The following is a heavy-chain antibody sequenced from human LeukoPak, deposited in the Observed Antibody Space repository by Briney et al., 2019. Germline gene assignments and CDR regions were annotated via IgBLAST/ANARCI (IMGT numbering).Heavy chain of an antibody. Sequence: AESLTLTCAASGCTFNTYWMSWVRQPPGRGLEWVGNIKEDGSENSYVASVKGPFPISRANAKTPLYLQMNPLRGQATAAYYCARERVRHWNSIDYWGQGTLVTVSS. J-gene: IGHJ4*02. CDR1: GCTFNTYW. D-gene: IGHD1-7*01. CDR2: IKEDGSEN. CDR3: ARERVRHWNSIDY. V-gene: IGHV3-7*01.